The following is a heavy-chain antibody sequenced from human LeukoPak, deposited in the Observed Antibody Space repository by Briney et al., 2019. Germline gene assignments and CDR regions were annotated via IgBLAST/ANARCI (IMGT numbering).Heavy chain of an antibody. CDR1: GFTFSSYW. J-gene: IGHJ5*02. Sequence: GGSLRLSCAASGFTFSSYWMSWARQAPGKGLEWVANIKQDGSEKYYVDSVKGRFTISRDNAKNSLYLQMNSLRAEDTAVYYCARDDYDSSGYYYRSWGQGTLVTVSS. V-gene: IGHV3-7*01. CDR2: IKQDGSEK. D-gene: IGHD3-22*01. CDR3: ARDDYDSSGYYYRS.